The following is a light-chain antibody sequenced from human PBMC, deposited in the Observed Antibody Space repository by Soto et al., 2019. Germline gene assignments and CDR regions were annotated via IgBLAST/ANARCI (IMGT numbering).Light chain of an antibody. V-gene: IGKV1-39*01. CDR2: AAS. CDR1: QSISSY. Sequence: DIQMTQSPSSLSASVGDRVTITCRASQSISSYLNWYQQKPGKAPQLLIYAASSLQSGVPSRFSGSGSGTDFTFTISSLQPEDVANYYCQQSYSTPRTFGQGTKVDIK. J-gene: IGKJ1*01. CDR3: QQSYSTPRT.